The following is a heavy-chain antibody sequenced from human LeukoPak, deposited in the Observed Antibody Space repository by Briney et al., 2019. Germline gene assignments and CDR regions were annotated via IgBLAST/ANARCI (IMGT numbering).Heavy chain of an antibody. V-gene: IGHV1-2*02. CDR2: INPNSGGT. J-gene: IGHJ5*02. CDR3: ARVGVRYSSSWNTWFDP. CDR1: GYTFTGYY. D-gene: IGHD6-13*01. Sequence: SVKVSCKASGYTFTGYYMHWVRQAPGQGLEWMGWINPNSGGTNYAQKFQGRVTMTRDTSISTAYMELSRLRSDDTAVYYCARVGVRYSSSWNTWFDPWGQGTLVTVSS.